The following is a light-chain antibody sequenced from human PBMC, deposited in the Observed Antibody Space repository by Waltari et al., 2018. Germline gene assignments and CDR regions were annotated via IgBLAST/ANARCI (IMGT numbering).Light chain of an antibody. CDR1: KVGCKY. CDR3: QTWDTNTVV. J-gene: IGLJ3*02. CDR2: QDS. V-gene: IGLV3-1*01. Sequence: SYELTQPPSVSVSPGPTASITCPGDKVGCKYVSWYQQKPGQSPVLVLYQDSRPLSGFSGYNSGNTATLTISGTQAVDEADYYCQTWDTNTVVFGGGTKLAVL.